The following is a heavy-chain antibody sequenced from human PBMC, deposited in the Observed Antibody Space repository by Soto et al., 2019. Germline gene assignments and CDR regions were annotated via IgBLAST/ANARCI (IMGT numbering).Heavy chain of an antibody. J-gene: IGHJ4*02. V-gene: IGHV3-64*01. Sequence: EVQLVESGGDLVQPGGSLRLSCAASGFTFSMHTIHWVRQAPGKGLDFVSGLSGNERSTYYANSVKGRFTISRDNSKNTLYLQMGSLRAEDTAVYYCARVRQDYGDYDYWGQGTLVTVSS. CDR3: ARVRQDYGDYDY. CDR2: LSGNERST. CDR1: GFTFSMHT. D-gene: IGHD4-17*01.